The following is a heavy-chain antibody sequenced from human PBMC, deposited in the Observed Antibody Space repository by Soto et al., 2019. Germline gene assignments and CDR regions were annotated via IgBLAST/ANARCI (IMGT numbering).Heavy chain of an antibody. D-gene: IGHD6-19*01. V-gene: IGHV3-7*03. J-gene: IGHJ4*02. CDR1: GFTFNSYW. CDR3: TTLSWDASDWH. Sequence: GGSLRLSCVTSGFTFNSYWMSWVRQTPGQGLECVARINHDGSDKNYVDSVKGRFTISRDSAKNSLFLQMNSLRADDTAVYYCTTLSWDASDWHWGLGALVTVSS. CDR2: INHDGSDK.